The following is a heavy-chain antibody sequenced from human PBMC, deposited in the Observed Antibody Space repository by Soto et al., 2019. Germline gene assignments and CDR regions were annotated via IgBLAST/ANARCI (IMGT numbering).Heavy chain of an antibody. D-gene: IGHD5-12*01. CDR2: IKQDGTEK. CDR3: ASVAI. J-gene: IGHJ4*02. Sequence: EVQLEESGGGLVQPGGSLRLSCAASGFTFRNYWMSWVRQAPGKGLEWVANIKQDGTEKNYVDSVRGRFTISRDNAKNPLDLQMNSLTAEDTAVYYCASVAIWGQGTLVTVSS. CDR1: GFTFRNYW. V-gene: IGHV3-7*01.